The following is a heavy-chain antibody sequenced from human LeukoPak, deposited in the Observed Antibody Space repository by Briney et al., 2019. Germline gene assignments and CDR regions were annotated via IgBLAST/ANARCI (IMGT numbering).Heavy chain of an antibody. Sequence: SETLSLTCAVSGGSISSSNWWSWVRQPPGKGLERIGEIYHSGSTNYNPSLKSRVTISVDKSKNQFSLKLSSVTAADTAVYYCARGYQPLPQFDWFDPWGQGTLVTVSS. CDR2: IYHSGST. CDR1: GGSISSSNW. D-gene: IGHD2-2*01. CDR3: ARGYQPLPQFDWFDP. J-gene: IGHJ5*02. V-gene: IGHV4-4*02.